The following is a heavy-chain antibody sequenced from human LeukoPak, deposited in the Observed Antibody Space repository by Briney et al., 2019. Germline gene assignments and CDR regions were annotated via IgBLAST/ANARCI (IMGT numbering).Heavy chain of an antibody. CDR2: IYYSGST. CDR3: ARAIQVTYYFDY. V-gene: IGHV4-31*03. Sequence: PSQTLSLTCTVSGGSISSGGYYWSWLRQHPGKGLEWIGYIYYSGSTYYNPSLKSRVTISVDTSKNQFSLKLSSVTAADTAVYYCARAIQVTYYFDYWGQGTLVTVSS. D-gene: IGHD2-21*02. J-gene: IGHJ4*02. CDR1: GGSISSGGYY.